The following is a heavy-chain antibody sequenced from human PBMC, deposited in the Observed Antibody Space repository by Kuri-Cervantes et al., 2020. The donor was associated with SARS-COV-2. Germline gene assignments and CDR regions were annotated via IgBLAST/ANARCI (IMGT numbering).Heavy chain of an antibody. CDR3: ARGGIAARLVFDY. CDR1: GYTFTGYY. CDR2: INPNSGGT. J-gene: IGHJ4*02. D-gene: IGHD6-6*01. Sequence: ASVKVSCNASGYTFTGYYMHWVRQAPGQGLEWMGWINPNSGGTNYAQKFQGRVTMTRDTSISTAYMELSRLRSDDTAVYYCARGGIAARLVFDYWGQGTLVTVSS. V-gene: IGHV1-2*02.